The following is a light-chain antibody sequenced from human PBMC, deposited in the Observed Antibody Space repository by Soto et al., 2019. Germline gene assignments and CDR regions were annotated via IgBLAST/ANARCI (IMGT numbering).Light chain of an antibody. Sequence: DLQMTQSPSSLSASVGDRVTITCQASQDISNYLNWYQQKPGKAPKLLIYDASNLETGVPSRFSGSGSGTDFTFTNSSLQPEDISTYYCPQNDNLQSTFGQGTRLDIK. V-gene: IGKV1-33*01. CDR2: DAS. CDR1: QDISNY. CDR3: PQNDNLQST. J-gene: IGKJ5*01.